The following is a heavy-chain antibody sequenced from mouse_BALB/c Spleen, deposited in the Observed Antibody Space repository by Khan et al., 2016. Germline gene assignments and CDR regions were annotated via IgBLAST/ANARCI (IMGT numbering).Heavy chain of an antibody. CDR2: IYPGGDYI. V-gene: IGHV1-63*02. CDR1: GYTFTNYW. CDR3: ARSLLRVRTDY. D-gene: IGHD1-2*01. Sequence: QVQLKQSGAELVRPGTSVKISCKASGYTFTNYWLGWVKQRPGHGLEWIGDIYPGGDYINYNEKFKGKATLTADTSSSTAYMQLSSLTAEDSAVYVCARSLLRVRTDYWGQGTTLTVSS. J-gene: IGHJ2*01.